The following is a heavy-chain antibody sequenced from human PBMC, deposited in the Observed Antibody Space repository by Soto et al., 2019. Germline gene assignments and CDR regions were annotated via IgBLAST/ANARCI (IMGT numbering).Heavy chain of an antibody. CDR1: GGIFSSYG. D-gene: IGHD2-2*01. V-gene: IGHV1-69*06. CDR2: IIPFFGTA. CDR3: ARSALPAAINNWFDP. J-gene: IGHJ5*02. Sequence: QVQLVQSGAEVRKPGSSVKVSCKASGGIFSSYGISWVRQAPGQGLEWMGGIIPFFGTANYAQKFQARVTITADKSTSTAYMELRSLRSGDTAVYYCARSALPAAINNWFDPWGQGTLVTVSS.